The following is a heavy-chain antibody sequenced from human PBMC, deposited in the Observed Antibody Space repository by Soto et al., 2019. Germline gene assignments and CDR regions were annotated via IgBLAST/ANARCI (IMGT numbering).Heavy chain of an antibody. CDR2: ISSSSSYT. CDR3: ARVTFGSFYQDS. Sequence: GGSLRLSCAASGFIFSDYYMSWIRQAPGKGLEWVSYISSSSSYTNYADSVKGRFTISRDNAKSSLSLQMNSLRAEDTAVYYCARVTFGSFYQDSWGQGTLVTVSS. V-gene: IGHV3-11*06. CDR1: GFIFSDYY. J-gene: IGHJ4*02. D-gene: IGHD3-16*01.